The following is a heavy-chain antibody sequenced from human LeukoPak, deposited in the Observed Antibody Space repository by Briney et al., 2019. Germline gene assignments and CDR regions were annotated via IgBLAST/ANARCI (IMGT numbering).Heavy chain of an antibody. CDR3: ATLRAWFGDFDY. Sequence: PGGSLRLSCAASGFTFSSDAMHWVRQAPGKGLEWVALISYDGSNKYYADSVKGRFTISRDNSKNTLYLQMNSLRTEDTAVYYCATLRAWFGDFDYWGQGTLVTVSS. CDR1: GFTFSSDA. CDR2: ISYDGSNK. J-gene: IGHJ4*02. D-gene: IGHD3-10*01. V-gene: IGHV3-30*04.